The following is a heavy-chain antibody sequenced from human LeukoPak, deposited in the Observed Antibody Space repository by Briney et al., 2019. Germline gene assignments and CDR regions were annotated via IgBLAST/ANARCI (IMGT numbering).Heavy chain of an antibody. CDR2: ISSSGSTI. CDR3: ASSYYYDSSGYYYFDY. J-gene: IGHJ4*02. CDR1: GFTFSYYY. Sequence: NPGGSLRLSCAASGFTFSYYYMSLIRQAPGKGLERVSYISSSGSTIYYADSDNGRFTISRDNAKNSLYLQMNSLRAEATAVYSCASSYYYDSSGYYYFDYWGQGTLVTVSS. V-gene: IGHV3-11*01. D-gene: IGHD3-22*01.